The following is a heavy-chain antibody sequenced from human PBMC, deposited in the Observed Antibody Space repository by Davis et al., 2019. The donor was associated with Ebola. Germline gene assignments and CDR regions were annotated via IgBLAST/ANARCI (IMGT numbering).Heavy chain of an antibody. J-gene: IGHJ4*02. Sequence: AASVKVSCKTSGYPFISYGISWVRQAPGQGLEWMGGIIPIFGTANYAQKFQGRVTITADESTSTAYMELSSLRSEDTAVYYCARVYGGYLDYWGQGTLVTVSS. V-gene: IGHV1-69*13. D-gene: IGHD4/OR15-4a*01. CDR1: GYPFISYG. CDR2: IIPIFGTA. CDR3: ARVYGGYLDY.